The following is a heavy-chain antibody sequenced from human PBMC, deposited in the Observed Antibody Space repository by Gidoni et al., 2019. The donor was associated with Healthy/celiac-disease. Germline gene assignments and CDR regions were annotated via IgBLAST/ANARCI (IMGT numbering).Heavy chain of an antibody. CDR3: ARVVGATAPNICFDY. D-gene: IGHD1-26*01. Sequence: QVQLQESRPGLVKPSGTLFLTCAVPRGSISSSNWCSWVRQPPGKGLEWIGEIYHSGSTNYNPSLKSGITMSVDKSKNQFSLKLSSVTAADAAVYYCARVVGATAPNICFDYWGQGTLVTVSS. V-gene: IGHV4-4*02. CDR2: IYHSGST. J-gene: IGHJ4*02. CDR1: RGSISSSNW.